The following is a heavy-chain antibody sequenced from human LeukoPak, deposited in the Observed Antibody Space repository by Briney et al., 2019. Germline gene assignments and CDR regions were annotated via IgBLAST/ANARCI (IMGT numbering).Heavy chain of an antibody. CDR1: GDRVSSNSAA. D-gene: IGHD2-21*02. V-gene: IGHV6-1*01. J-gene: IGHJ4*02. CDR2: TYYRSKWYN. CDR3: ARDPTYCGGDCCAPGPYFDY. Sequence: SQTLSLTCAISGDRVSSNSAAWNWIRQSPSRGLEWLGRTYYRSKWYNDYAVSVKSRITINPDTSKNQFSLQLNSVTPEDTAVYYCARDPTYCGGDCCAPGPYFDYWGQGTLVTVSS.